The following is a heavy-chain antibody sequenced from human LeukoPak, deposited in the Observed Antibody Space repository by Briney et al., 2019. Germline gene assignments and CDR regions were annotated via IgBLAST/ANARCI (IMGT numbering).Heavy chain of an antibody. CDR2: IYYSGST. D-gene: IGHD5-24*01. J-gene: IGHJ4*02. CDR3: ARGSLDGYNEFDY. Sequence: SETLSLTCGVSGGSVTSTNWWTWVRQPPGKGLEWIGYIYYSGSTNYNPSLKSRVTISVDTSKNQFSLKLSSVTAADTAVYYCARGSLDGYNEFDYWGQGTLVTVSS. CDR1: GGSVTSTNW. V-gene: IGHV4-4*02.